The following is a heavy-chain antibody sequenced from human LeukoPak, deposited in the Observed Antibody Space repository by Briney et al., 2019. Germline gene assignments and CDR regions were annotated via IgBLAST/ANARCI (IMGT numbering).Heavy chain of an antibody. V-gene: IGHV3-21*01. CDR2: ISSSSYI. CDR3: ARASTLLWFGELLSLDY. J-gene: IGHJ4*02. CDR1: GFTFSSYG. D-gene: IGHD3-10*01. Sequence: GGSLRLSCAASGFTFSSYGMNWVRQAPGKGLEWVSSISSSSYIYYADSVKGRFTISRDNAKNSLYLQMNSLRAEDTAVYYCARASTLLWFGELLSLDYWGQGTLVTVSS.